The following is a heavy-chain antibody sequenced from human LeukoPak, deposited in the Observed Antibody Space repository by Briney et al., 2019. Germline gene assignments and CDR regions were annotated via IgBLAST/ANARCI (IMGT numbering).Heavy chain of an antibody. D-gene: IGHD3-9*01. J-gene: IGHJ6*02. V-gene: IGHV3-33*01. CDR1: GFTFSSYG. Sequence: GGSLRLSCAASGFTFSSYGMHWVRQAPGKGLEWVAVIWYDGSNKYYADSVKGRFTISRDNSKNTLYLQMNSLRAEDTAVYYCARDIDDILTVHGYYYYGMDVWGQGTTGTVSS. CDR3: ARDIDDILTVHGYYYYGMDV. CDR2: IWYDGSNK.